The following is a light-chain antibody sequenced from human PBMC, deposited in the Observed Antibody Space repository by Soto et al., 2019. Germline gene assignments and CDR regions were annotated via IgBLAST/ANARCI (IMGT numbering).Light chain of an antibody. Sequence: EIVLTQSPGTLSLSPGERATLSCRASQRVGSRYLGSQSVSSRYLACYQQKPGQAPRLLIYGASSRAAGIPDRFSGSGSETDFTLTIRRLEPEYFAVYYCQQYSGSPPYTFGQGTKLEIK. CDR3: QQYSGSPPYT. CDR2: GAS. V-gene: IGKV3-20*01. CDR1: QRVGSRYLGSQSVSSRY. J-gene: IGKJ2*01.